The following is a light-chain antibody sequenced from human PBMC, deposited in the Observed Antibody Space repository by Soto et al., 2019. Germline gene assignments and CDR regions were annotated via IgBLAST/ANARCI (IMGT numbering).Light chain of an antibody. V-gene: IGKV3-20*01. Sequence: ETVLTQSPGTVSLSPGERATLSCRTSQSVNSNYLAWYQQKPGQAPRLLIYGVFNRATGIPDRFSGSGSGTDFTLTISGLEPEDCAVYYCQHYDGSPWTFGQGTKLEIK. CDR2: GVF. CDR3: QHYDGSPWT. J-gene: IGKJ2*01. CDR1: QSVNSNY.